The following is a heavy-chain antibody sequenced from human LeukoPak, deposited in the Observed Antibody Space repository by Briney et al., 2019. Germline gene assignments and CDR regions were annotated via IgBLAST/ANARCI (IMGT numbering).Heavy chain of an antibody. CDR1: GFTFSKYG. D-gene: IGHD3-9*01. J-gene: IGHJ4*02. CDR3: VGDTITYDIFTGSPDY. Sequence: PGGSLRLSCEVSGFTFSKYGMHWVRQAPGKGLEWVSTIRYDGSTEYYADSVRGRFTISRDNSGNTLFLQMNSLGAEDTAVYYCVGDTITYDIFTGSPDYWGQGTLVIVSS. CDR2: IRYDGSTE. V-gene: IGHV3-30*02.